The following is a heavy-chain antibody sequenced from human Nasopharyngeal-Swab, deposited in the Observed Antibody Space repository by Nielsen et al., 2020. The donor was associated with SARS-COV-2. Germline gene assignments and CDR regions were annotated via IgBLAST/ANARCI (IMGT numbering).Heavy chain of an antibody. D-gene: IGHD2-2*01. J-gene: IGHJ6*02. CDR3: ARDSRVVVPAALYYYYGMDV. V-gene: IGHV3-7*01. Sequence: GESLKISCAASGFTFSSYWMSWVRQAPGKGLEWVANIKQDGGEKYYVDSVKGRFTISRDNAKNSLYLQMNSLRAEDTAVYYCARDSRVVVPAALYYYYGMDVWGQGTTVTVSS. CDR1: GFTFSSYW. CDR2: IKQDGGEK.